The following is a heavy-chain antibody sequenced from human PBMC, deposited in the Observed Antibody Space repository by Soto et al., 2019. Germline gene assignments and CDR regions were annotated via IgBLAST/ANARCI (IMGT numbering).Heavy chain of an antibody. CDR1: GGCISRGAYY. J-gene: IGHJ6*02. Sequence: SETLSLTCTVSGGCISRGAYYWSWIRQPPGKGLEWIGYIYYSGSTSYNASLKSRTSISADPSNNQFSLKLHSLTAEDTAVYFCGTMPIVVEPAPMDVWGPGTSVTVSS. CDR3: GTMPIVVEPAPMDV. CDR2: IYYSGST. D-gene: IGHD2-2*01. V-gene: IGHV4-30-4*01.